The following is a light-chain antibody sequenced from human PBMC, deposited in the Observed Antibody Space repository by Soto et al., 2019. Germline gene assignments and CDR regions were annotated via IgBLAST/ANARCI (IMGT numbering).Light chain of an antibody. V-gene: IGKV3-15*01. J-gene: IGKJ1*01. CDR2: GAS. CDR1: QSVSSS. Sequence: EIMMTQSPATLSVSPGARATLSCRASQSVSSSLAWYQQKPGQAPRLLIYGASTRATGIPARLSGSGSGTEFTLTINGLQSEDFAVYYCQQYNNWWTFGQGTKVEIK. CDR3: QQYNNWWT.